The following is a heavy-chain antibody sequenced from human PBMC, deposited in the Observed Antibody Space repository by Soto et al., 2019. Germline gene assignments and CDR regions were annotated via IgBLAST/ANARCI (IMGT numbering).Heavy chain of an antibody. V-gene: IGHV3-23*01. CDR3: AKVRDSSGYYGY. Sequence: EVQLLESGGGLVQPGGSLRLSCAASGFTFSSYAMSWVRQAPGKGLEWVSAISGSGGSTYYADSVKGRFTISRDNSKNTLYLRMHSVRAEDTAVYYCAKVRDSSGYYGYWGQGTLVTVSS. J-gene: IGHJ4*02. D-gene: IGHD3-22*01. CDR2: ISGSGGST. CDR1: GFTFSSYA.